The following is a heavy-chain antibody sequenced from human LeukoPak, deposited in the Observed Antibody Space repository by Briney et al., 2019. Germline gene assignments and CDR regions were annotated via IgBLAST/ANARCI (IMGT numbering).Heavy chain of an antibody. D-gene: IGHD6-19*01. J-gene: IGHJ6*02. CDR1: GFTYDNFA. Sequence: GGSLTLSCSASGFTYDNFALHWVRQAPGKGLEYFSAISPNGRSTYYADSVKGRFTISRDNSMSTLYLHMSSLRVEDTAVYYCVKASPNTSGWSPYYYGMDVWGQGTTVTVSS. CDR2: ISPNGRST. CDR3: VKASPNTSGWSPYYYGMDV. V-gene: IGHV3-64D*08.